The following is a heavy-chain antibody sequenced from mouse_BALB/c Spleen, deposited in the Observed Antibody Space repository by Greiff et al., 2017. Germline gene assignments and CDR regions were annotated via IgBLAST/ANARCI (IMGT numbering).Heavy chain of an antibody. D-gene: IGHD2-1*01. CDR3: TYGNYPAWFAY. V-gene: IGHV6-6*02. J-gene: IGHJ3*01. CDR2: IRLKSNNYAT. CDR1: GFTFSNYW. Sequence: EVQLVESGGGLVQPGGSMKLSCVASGFTFSNYWMNWVRQSPEKGLEWVAEIRLKSNNYATHYAESVKGRFTISRDDSKSSVYLQMNNLRAEDTGIYYCTYGNYPAWFAYWGQGTLVTVST.